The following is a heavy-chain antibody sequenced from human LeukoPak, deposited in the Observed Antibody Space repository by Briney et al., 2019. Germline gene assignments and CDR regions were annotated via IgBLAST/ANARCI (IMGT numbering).Heavy chain of an antibody. J-gene: IGHJ4*02. CDR2: INHSGST. D-gene: IGHD3-22*01. CDR3: ARVFVSTLYYYDSSTPPYDY. V-gene: IGHV4-34*01. Sequence: PSETLSLTCAVYGGSFSGYYWSWIRQPPGKGLEWIGEINHSGSTNNNPSLKSRVTISVDTSKNQFSLKLSSVTAADTAVYYCARVFVSTLYYYDSSTPPYDYWGQGTLVTVSS. CDR1: GGSFSGYY.